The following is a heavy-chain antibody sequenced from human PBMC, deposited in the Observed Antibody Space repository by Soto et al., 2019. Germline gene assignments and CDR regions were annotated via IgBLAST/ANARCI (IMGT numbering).Heavy chain of an antibody. CDR3: TKSSRYVGYNWFDP. CDR2: ISGSGGST. D-gene: IGHD3-16*01. CDR1: GFTFSSYA. Sequence: GGSLRLSCGASGFTFSSYAMSWVRQAQGKGLEWVSAISGSGGSTYYADSVKGRFTISRDNSKNTLYLQMNSLRAEDMAVYYCTKSSRYVGYNWFDPWGQGTLVTVSS. V-gene: IGHV3-23*01. J-gene: IGHJ5*02.